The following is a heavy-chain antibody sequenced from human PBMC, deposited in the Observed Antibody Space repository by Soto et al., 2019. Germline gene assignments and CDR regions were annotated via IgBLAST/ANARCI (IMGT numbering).Heavy chain of an antibody. Sequence: QVQLVQSGAEVKKPGSSVKVSCKASGGTFSSYTISWVRQAPGQGLEWMGRIIPILGIANYAQKFQGRVTITADKSTSTAYMELSSLRSEDTAVHYCARDVVGATGTPLDYWGQGTLVTVSS. CDR2: IIPILGIA. CDR1: GGTFSSYT. D-gene: IGHD1-26*01. CDR3: ARDVVGATGTPLDY. J-gene: IGHJ4*02. V-gene: IGHV1-69*08.